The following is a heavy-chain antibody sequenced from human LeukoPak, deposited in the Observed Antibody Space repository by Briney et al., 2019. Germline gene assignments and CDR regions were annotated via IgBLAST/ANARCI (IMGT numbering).Heavy chain of an antibody. J-gene: IGHJ6*02. Sequence: PSETLSLTCAVYGGSFSGYYWSWIRQPPGKGLEWIGEINHSGSTNYNPSLKSRVTISVDTSKNQFSLKLSSVTAADTAVYYCAREGRITMVRGVIWRVYGMDVWGQGTTVTVSS. CDR1: GGSFSGYY. CDR3: AREGRITMVRGVIWRVYGMDV. V-gene: IGHV4-34*01. D-gene: IGHD3-10*01. CDR2: INHSGST.